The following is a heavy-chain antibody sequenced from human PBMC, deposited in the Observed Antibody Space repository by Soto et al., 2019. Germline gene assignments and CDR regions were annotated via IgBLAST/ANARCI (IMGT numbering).Heavy chain of an antibody. Sequence: ASVKVSCKASGYTFTSYGISWVRQAPGQGLEWMGWISAYNGNTNYAQKLQGRVTMTADTSTSTAYMELRSLRSDDTAVYYCARIPYYGSGSYYNPPYYYYGMDVWGQGXTVTVYS. CDR2: ISAYNGNT. CDR3: ARIPYYGSGSYYNPPYYYYGMDV. D-gene: IGHD3-10*01. CDR1: GYTFTSYG. V-gene: IGHV1-18*01. J-gene: IGHJ6*02.